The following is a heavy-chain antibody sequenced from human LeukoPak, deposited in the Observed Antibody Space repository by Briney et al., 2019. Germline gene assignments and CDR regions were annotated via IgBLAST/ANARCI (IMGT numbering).Heavy chain of an antibody. J-gene: IGHJ4*02. CDR3: AREHDRSGYSIGHYFDY. CDR1: GRLISRGSDY. D-gene: IGHD3-22*01. CDR2: IYTSGST. V-gene: IGHV4-61*02. Sequence: SDTLSLLCTVSGRLISRGSDYWSWIPQPAGKGLEWIGRIYTSGSTNYNPSLKSRVTISVDTYKNQFSLKLSSVTAADTAVYYCAREHDRSGYSIGHYFDYWGQGTLVTVSS.